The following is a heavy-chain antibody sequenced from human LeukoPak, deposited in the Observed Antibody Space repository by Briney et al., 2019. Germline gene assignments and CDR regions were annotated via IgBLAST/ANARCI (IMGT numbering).Heavy chain of an antibody. CDR3: ARATGTSYGFWSGSYTVTYYYHMDV. Sequence: PGGSLRLSCAASGFTLRSFSMNWVRQAPGKGLEWVASIKQDGSEKYYVDSVRGRFTISRDNAQNSLYLQMNSLRAEDTAVYYCARATGTSYGFWSGSYTVTYYYHMDVWGKGTTVTVSS. CDR2: IKQDGSEK. J-gene: IGHJ6*03. D-gene: IGHD3-3*01. V-gene: IGHV3-7*01. CDR1: GFTLRSFS.